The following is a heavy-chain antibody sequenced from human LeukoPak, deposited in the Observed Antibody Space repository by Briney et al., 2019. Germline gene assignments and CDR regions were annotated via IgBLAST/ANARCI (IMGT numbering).Heavy chain of an antibody. Sequence: GESLKISCKGSGYSFPTYWIGWMRQMPGKGLEWMGIIYPGDSDTRYSPSFQGQVTISVDKSISTAYLQWSSLKASDTAIYYCATLRAEGSNWFDPWGQGTLVTVSS. CDR2: IYPGDSDT. D-gene: IGHD3-16*01. J-gene: IGHJ5*02. V-gene: IGHV5-51*01. CDR1: GYSFPTYW. CDR3: ATLRAEGSNWFDP.